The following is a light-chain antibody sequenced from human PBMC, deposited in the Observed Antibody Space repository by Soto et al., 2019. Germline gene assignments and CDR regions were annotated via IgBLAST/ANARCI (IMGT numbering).Light chain of an antibody. Sequence: IGLTQSPGSLSLSTGERATLSCRASQSVSSSYLAWYQQKPGQAPRLLIYGASSRATGIPDRFSGSGSGTDFTLTISRLEPEDFAVYYCQQYCSSPYTFGQGTKLEIK. V-gene: IGKV3-20*01. CDR1: QSVSSSY. CDR3: QQYCSSPYT. J-gene: IGKJ2*01. CDR2: GAS.